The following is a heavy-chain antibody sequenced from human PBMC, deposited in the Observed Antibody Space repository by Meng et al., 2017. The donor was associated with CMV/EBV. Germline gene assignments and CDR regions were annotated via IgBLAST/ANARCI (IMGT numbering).Heavy chain of an antibody. Sequence: GGSLRLSCAASGFTFSSYWMHWVRQAPGKGLVWVSRINSDGSSTSYADSVKGRFTISRDNAKNTLYLQMNSLRAEDTAVYYCARDLRPAREGGLASYYYDSSGYLAYWGQGTLVTVSS. V-gene: IGHV3-74*01. J-gene: IGHJ4*02. CDR3: ARDLRPAREGGLASYYYDSSGYLAY. D-gene: IGHD3-22*01. CDR2: INSDGSST. CDR1: GFTFSSYW.